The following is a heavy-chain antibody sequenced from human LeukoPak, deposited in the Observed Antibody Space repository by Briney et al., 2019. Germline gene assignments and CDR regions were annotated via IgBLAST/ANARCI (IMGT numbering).Heavy chain of an antibody. D-gene: IGHD6-13*01. CDR3: ARRSIAAAGTPFDY. CDR2: IYPGDSDT. J-gene: IGHJ4*02. V-gene: IGHV5-51*01. CDR1: GSIFTSYW. Sequence: GASLQISCKGSGSIFTSYWIGWVRPLPGKGLEWMGIIYPGDSDTRYSPSFQGQVTISADKSISTAYLQWSSLKASDTAMYYCARRSIAAAGTPFDYWGQGTLVTVSS.